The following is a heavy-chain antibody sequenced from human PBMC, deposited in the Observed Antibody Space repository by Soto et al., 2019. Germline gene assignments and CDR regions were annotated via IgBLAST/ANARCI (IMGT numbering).Heavy chain of an antibody. D-gene: IGHD2-15*01. CDR1: GFTFSSYG. CDR2: ISYDGSNK. V-gene: IGHV3-30*18. J-gene: IGHJ4*02. Sequence: QVQLVESGGGVVQPGRSLRLSCAASGFTFSSYGMHWVRQAPGKGLEWVSLISYDGSNKYYAVSGKGRFTISRDNSKNKLYLQMNSLRAEDTAVYYCAKDRLGYCSGGSCYPLGYWGQGTLVTVSS. CDR3: AKDRLGYCSGGSCYPLGY.